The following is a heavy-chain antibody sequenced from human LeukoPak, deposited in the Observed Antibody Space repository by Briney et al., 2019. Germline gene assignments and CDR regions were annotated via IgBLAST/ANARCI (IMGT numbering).Heavy chain of an antibody. V-gene: IGHV3-30*02. CDR1: GFTFSSYE. CDR2: IRYDGSNK. CDR3: AKWSPMTTVTTVDY. J-gene: IGHJ4*02. Sequence: GGSLRLSCAASGFTFSSYEMNWVRQAPGKGLEWVAFIRYDGSNKYYADSVKGRFTISRDNSKNTLYLQMNSLRAEDTAVYYCAKWSPMTTVTTVDYWGQGTLVTVSS. D-gene: IGHD4-17*01.